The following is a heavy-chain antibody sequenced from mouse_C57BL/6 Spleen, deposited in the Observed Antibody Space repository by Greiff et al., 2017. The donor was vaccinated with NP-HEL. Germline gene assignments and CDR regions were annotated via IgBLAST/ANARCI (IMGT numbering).Heavy chain of an antibody. CDR3: TTDYSNYERGY. CDR2: IDPENGDT. V-gene: IGHV14-4*01. CDR1: GFNIKDDY. D-gene: IGHD2-5*01. Sequence: EVQLQQSGAELVRPGASVKLSCTASGFNIKDDYMHWVKQRPDQGLEWIGWIDPENGDTEYASKFQGKATITADTSSNTAYLQLSSLTSEDTAVYYCTTDYSNYERGYWGQGTTLTVSS. J-gene: IGHJ2*01.